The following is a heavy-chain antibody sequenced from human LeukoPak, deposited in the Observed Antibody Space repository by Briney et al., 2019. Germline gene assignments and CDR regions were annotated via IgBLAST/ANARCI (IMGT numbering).Heavy chain of an antibody. CDR3: AIIITMVRGAFDY. D-gene: IGHD3-10*01. J-gene: IGHJ4*02. CDR2: IIPILGIA. V-gene: IGHV1-69*02. Sequence: SVKVSCKASGGTFSSYTISWVRQAPGQGLEWMGRIIPILGIANYAQKFQGRVTITADKSTSTAYMELSSLRSEDTAVYYCAIIITMVRGAFDYWGQGTLVTVSS. CDR1: GGTFSSYT.